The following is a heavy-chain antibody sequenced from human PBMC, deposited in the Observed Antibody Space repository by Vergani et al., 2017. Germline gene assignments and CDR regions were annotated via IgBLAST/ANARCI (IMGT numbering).Heavy chain of an antibody. D-gene: IGHD6-13*01. CDR3: ARARIAAAGMLRYFDY. J-gene: IGHJ4*02. V-gene: IGHV3-48*03. Sequence: EVQLVESGGGLVQPGGSLRLSCAASGFTFSSYEMNWVRQAPGKGLEWVSYISSSGSTIYYADSVTGRFTISRHNSKNTLYLQMNSLRAEDTAVYYCARARIAAAGMLRYFDYWGQGSLVTVSS. CDR1: GFTFSSYE. CDR2: ISSSGSTI.